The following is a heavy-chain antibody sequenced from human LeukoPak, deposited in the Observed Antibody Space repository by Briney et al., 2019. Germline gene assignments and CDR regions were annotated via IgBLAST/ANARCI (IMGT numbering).Heavy chain of an antibody. D-gene: IGHD2-15*01. V-gene: IGHV4-31*03. CDR2: IYYSGST. Sequence: SETLFLTCTVSGGSISSGGYYWSWIRQHPGKGLEWIGYIYYSGSTYYNPSLKSRVTISVDTSKNQFSLKLSSVTAADTAVYYCARARRRRGGRFDYWGQGTLVTVSS. J-gene: IGHJ4*02. CDR3: ARARRRRGGRFDY. CDR1: GGSISSGGYY.